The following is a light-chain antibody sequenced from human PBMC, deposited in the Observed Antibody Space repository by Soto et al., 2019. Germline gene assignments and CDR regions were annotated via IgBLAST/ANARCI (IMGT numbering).Light chain of an antibody. CDR1: QSVSSSY. J-gene: IGKJ1*01. V-gene: IGKV3-20*01. CDR2: GAS. Sequence: EIVLTQSPGTLSLSPGERATLSCRASQSVSSSYLAWYQQKPGQAPRLLIYGASGRATGIPDRFSGSGSGTDFTLTISRLEPKDFAVYYCQQYGSSPRTFGQGTKVDIK. CDR3: QQYGSSPRT.